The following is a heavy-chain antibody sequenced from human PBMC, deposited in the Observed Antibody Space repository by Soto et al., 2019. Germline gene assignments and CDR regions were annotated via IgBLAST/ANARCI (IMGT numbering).Heavy chain of an antibody. CDR3: ARVRREYQQLRPYAFDI. D-gene: IGHD2-2*01. CDR1: GGSISSGGYY. V-gene: IGHV4-31*03. J-gene: IGHJ3*02. Sequence: QVQLQESGPGLVKPSQTLSLTCTVSGGSISSGGYYWSWIRQHPGKGLEWIGYIYYSGSTYYNPSLNGRVTISVDTSKNQFSLKLRSVTAADTAVYYCARVRREYQQLRPYAFDIWGQGTMVTVSS. CDR2: IYYSGST.